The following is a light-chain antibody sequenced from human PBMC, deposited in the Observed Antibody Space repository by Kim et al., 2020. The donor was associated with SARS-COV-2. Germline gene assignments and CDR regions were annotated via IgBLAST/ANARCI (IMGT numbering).Light chain of an antibody. CDR3: QQLYDYPIT. J-gene: IGKJ5*01. V-gene: IGKV1-9*01. Sequence: IQLTQSPSSLSASVGDRVTITCRASPGIGTSLTWYQQQPGKAPKLLIYAASILRGGVPSRFSGSGSGTDFTLTISSLQPEDFATYYCQQLYDYPITFGLGTRLEIK. CDR2: AAS. CDR1: PGIGTS.